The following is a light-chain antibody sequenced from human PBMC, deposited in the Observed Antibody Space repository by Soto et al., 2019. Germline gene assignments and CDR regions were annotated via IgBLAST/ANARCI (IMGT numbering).Light chain of an antibody. V-gene: IGLV2-14*01. Sequence: QSVLTQPASVSGSLGQSITISCTGTSSDIGGYKYVSWYQQHPGKAPKLIIFEVSNRPSGVSDRFSGSNSGNTASLTISGLQAEDEADYYCTSYSRYRVLVVGGGTQLTVL. J-gene: IGLJ3*02. CDR3: TSYSRYRVLV. CDR1: SSDIGGYKY. CDR2: EVS.